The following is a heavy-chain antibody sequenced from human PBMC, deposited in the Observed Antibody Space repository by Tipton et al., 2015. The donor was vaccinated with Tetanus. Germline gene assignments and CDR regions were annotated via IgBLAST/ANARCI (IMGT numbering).Heavy chain of an antibody. Sequence: SLRLSCAASGFTFSSYSMNWVRQAPGKGLEWVSSISSSSSYIYYADSVKGRFTISRGNAKNSLYLQMNSLRAEDTAVYYCARMPWYSGSYGGGEYWGQGTLVTVSS. V-gene: IGHV3-21*01. J-gene: IGHJ4*02. D-gene: IGHD1-26*01. CDR1: GFTFSSYS. CDR2: ISSSSSYI. CDR3: ARMPWYSGSYGGGEY.